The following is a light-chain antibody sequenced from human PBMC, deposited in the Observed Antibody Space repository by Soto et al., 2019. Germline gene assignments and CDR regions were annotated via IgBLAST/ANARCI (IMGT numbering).Light chain of an antibody. CDR1: SSDVGSYNL. CDR2: EVS. CDR3: CSYAGISTLL. V-gene: IGLV2-23*02. Sequence: QSVLTQPASVSGSPGQSITISCTGTSSDVGSYNLVSWYQQHPGKAPKLMIYEVSKRPSGVSNRFSGSKSGITASLTISGLQAEDEADYYCCSYAGISTLLFGGGTKLTVL. J-gene: IGLJ2*01.